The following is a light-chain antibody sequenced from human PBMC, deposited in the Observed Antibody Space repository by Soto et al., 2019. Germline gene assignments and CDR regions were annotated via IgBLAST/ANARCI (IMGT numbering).Light chain of an antibody. V-gene: IGLV2-14*01. CDR2: EVS. CDR1: SSDAGDYNY. Sequence: QSALTQPASVSGSPGQSITISCTGTSSDAGDYNYVSWYQQHPGKAPKLMIYEVSNRPSGVSNRFSGSKSGNTASLTISGLQAEDEADYYCSSYRSSSTYVVFGGGTKLTVL. J-gene: IGLJ2*01. CDR3: SSYRSSSTYVV.